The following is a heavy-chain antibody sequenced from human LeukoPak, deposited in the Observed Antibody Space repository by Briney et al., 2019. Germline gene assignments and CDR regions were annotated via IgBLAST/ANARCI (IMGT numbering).Heavy chain of an antibody. CDR2: IVENGDIT. V-gene: IGHV3-23*01. CDR1: GFTFNNYA. J-gene: IGHJ4*02. CDR3: AKDRPELYYYGSGSSN. Sequence: GGSLRLSCAASGFTFNNYAMSWVRQSPEKGLEWVSTIVENGDITLYADSVKGRFTISRDNSKNTLYLQMNSLRAEDTAVYYCAKDRPELYYYGSGSSNWGQGTLVTVSS. D-gene: IGHD3-10*01.